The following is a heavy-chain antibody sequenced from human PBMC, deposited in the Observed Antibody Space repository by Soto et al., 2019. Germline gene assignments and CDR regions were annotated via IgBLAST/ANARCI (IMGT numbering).Heavy chain of an antibody. CDR3: ARDVLYGSSGEPTCNYGFDV. CDR2: ISAYNGNT. D-gene: IGHD6-19*01. J-gene: IGHJ6*02. V-gene: IGHV1-18*01. Sequence: ASVKVSCKASGYTFTSYGISWVRQAPGQGLEWMGWISAYNGNTNYAQKLQGRVTMTTDTSTSTAYMELRSLRSDDTAVYYCARDVLYGSSGEPTCNYGFDVWGQGTMVTVSS. CDR1: GYTFTSYG.